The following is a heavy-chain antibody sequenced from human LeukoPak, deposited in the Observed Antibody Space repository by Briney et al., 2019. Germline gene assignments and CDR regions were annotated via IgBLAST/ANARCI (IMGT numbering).Heavy chain of an antibody. D-gene: IGHD5-12*01. V-gene: IGHV3-11*01. CDR1: GFTFSASY. J-gene: IGHJ4*02. CDR2: IFSSGTTV. CDR3: AKEGDDSGSPWCYFDY. Sequence: GGSLRLSCAASGFTFSASYMGWIRQAPGKGLEWVSYIFSSGTTVYYADSVKGRFTISRDNAKNSLYLQMNSLRAEDTALYYCAKEGDDSGSPWCYFDYWGQGTLVTVSS.